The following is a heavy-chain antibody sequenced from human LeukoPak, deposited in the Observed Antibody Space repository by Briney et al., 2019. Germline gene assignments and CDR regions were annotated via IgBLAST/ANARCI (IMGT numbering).Heavy chain of an antibody. CDR2: MNPNSGNA. D-gene: IGHD3-22*01. J-gene: IGHJ6*03. Sequence: ASVKVSCEASGYTFIGSDINWVRQAPGQGLEWMGWMNPNSGNAAYAQKFQGRVTMTRETSISTAYMELTSLRSDDTAVYYCARGRNSGYYSGEVTHYYFYYMDVWGKGTTVTVSS. CDR3: ARGRNSGYYSGEVTHYYFYYMDV. CDR1: GYTFIGSD. V-gene: IGHV1-8*02.